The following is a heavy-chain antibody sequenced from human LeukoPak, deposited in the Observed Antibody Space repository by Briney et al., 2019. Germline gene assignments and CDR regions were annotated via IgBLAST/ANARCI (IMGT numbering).Heavy chain of an antibody. J-gene: IGHJ4*02. CDR2: IYFSGST. Sequence: PSETLSLTCTVSGGSIRSYYWSWIRQPPGKGLEWIGYIYFSGSTSYNPSLKSRVTISVDRSKNQFSLKLSSVAAADTAVYYCARSYDTNFDYWGQGTLFTASS. CDR3: ARSYDTNFDY. V-gene: IGHV4-59*01. CDR1: GGSIRSYY. D-gene: IGHD3-3*01.